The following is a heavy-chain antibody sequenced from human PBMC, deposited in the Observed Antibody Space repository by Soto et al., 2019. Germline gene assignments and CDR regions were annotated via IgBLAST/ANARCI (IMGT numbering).Heavy chain of an antibody. CDR2: MYHSGST. V-gene: IGHV4-30-2*01. Sequence: QLQLQESGSGLVKPSQTLSLTCAVSGGSISSGGYSWSWIRQPPGKGLEWIGYMYHSGSTYYNPSIKSRVTRSIDRSKNQFSLKLSSVTDAETAVYYCARVPDYWGQGILVTVSS. CDR1: GGSISSGGYS. J-gene: IGHJ4*02. CDR3: ARVPDY. D-gene: IGHD2-2*01.